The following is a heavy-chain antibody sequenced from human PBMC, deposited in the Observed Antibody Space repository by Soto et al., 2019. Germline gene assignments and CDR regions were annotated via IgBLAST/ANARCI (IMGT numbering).Heavy chain of an antibody. V-gene: IGHV4-39*01. D-gene: IGHD3-9*01. CDR2: IYYSGST. CDR3: ARFSNDILTGYYKRGFDY. J-gene: IGHJ4*02. CDR1: GGSISSSSYY. Sequence: SETLSLTCTVSGGSISSSSYYWGWIRQPPGKGLEWIGSIYYSGSTYYNPSLKSRVTISVDTSKNQFSLKLSSVTAADTAVYYCARFSNDILTGYYKRGFDYWGQGTLVTVSS.